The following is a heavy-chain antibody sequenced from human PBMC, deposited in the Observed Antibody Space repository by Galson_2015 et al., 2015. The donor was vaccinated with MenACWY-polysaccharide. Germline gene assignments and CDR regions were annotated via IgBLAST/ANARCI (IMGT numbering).Heavy chain of an antibody. CDR3: AHVYVVVVAATRGSNWFDP. CDR1: GFSLSTSSMC. J-gene: IGHJ5*02. V-gene: IGHV2-70*12. Sequence: PPLVKPTQPLTLPCTFSGFSLSTSSMCVSWIRQPPGKALEWLALIDWDDDKYSSTSLKTRLTISKDTSKNQVVLTMTNMDPVDTATYYCAHVYVVVVAATRGSNWFDPWGQGTLVTVSS. CDR2: IDWDDDK. D-gene: IGHD2-15*01.